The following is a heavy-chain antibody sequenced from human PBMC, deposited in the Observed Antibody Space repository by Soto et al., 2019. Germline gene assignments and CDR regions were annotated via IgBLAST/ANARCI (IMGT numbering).Heavy chain of an antibody. CDR3: ARYNSGQTAGWYFDL. CDR1: GDSISDYY. J-gene: IGHJ2*01. Sequence: QVQLQESGPGLVRPSETLSLTCTVSGDSISDYYWTWIRQPPGKGLEWIGYFYDSGSTNYNPSLKSRVTISVDTSEHQLSLKLTSLTAADTAVYYCARYNSGQTAGWYFDLWGRGTLVTVSS. D-gene: IGHD5-12*01. CDR2: FYDSGST. V-gene: IGHV4-59*01.